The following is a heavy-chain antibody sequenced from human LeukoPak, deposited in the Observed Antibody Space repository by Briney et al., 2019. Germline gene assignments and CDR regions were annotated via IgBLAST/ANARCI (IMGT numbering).Heavy chain of an antibody. CDR2: IYPGDSDT. D-gene: IGHD6-19*01. V-gene: IGHV5-51*01. J-gene: IGHJ4*02. CDR3: ARRVVVAGSSFDY. CDR1: GYSFTSYW. Sequence: GESLKISCKGSGYSFTSYWIDWVRQMPGKGLEWMGIIYPGDSDTRYSPSFQGQVTISADKSISTAYLQWSSLEASDTAIYYCARRVVVAGSSFDYWGQGTLVTVFS.